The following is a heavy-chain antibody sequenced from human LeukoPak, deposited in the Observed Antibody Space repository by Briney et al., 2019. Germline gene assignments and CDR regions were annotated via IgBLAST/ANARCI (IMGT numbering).Heavy chain of an antibody. CDR3: ARGDLAARRRRPFDY. J-gene: IGHJ4*02. D-gene: IGHD6-6*01. CDR2: INHSGST. Sequence: PSETLSLTCAVYGGSFSGYYWSWIRQPPGKGLEWIGEINHSGSTNYNPSLKSRVTISVDTSKNQFSLKLSSVTAADTAVYYCARGDLAARRRRPFDYWGQGTLVTASS. V-gene: IGHV4-34*01. CDR1: GGSFSGYY.